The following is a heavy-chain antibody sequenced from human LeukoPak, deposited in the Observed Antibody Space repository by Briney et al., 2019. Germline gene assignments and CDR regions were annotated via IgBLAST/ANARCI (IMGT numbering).Heavy chain of an antibody. CDR3: AKTTTGYSSGRYPGWPVDY. CDR2: IFGSGGST. J-gene: IGHJ4*02. V-gene: IGHV3-23*01. Sequence: GGSLRLSCAASGFTFSSYGIHWVRQAPGKGLEWVSGIFGSGGSTHYADSVKGRFTISRDNSKNTVYLQMNSLRAEDTAVYYCAKTTTGYSSGRYPGWPVDYWGQGTLVTVSS. D-gene: IGHD6-19*01. CDR1: GFTFSSYG.